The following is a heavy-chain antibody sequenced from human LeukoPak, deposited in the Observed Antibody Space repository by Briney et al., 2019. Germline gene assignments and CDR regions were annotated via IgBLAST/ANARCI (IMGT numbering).Heavy chain of an antibody. V-gene: IGHV4-34*01. D-gene: IGHD3-10*01. CDR3: ARGFSRGLYYYYGMDV. Sequence: SETLSLTCAVYGGSFSGYYWSWIRQPPGKGLEWNGEINHSGSTNYNPSLKSRVTISVDTSKNQFSLKLSSVTAADTAVYYCARGFSRGLYYYYGMDVWGQGTTVTVSS. J-gene: IGHJ6*02. CDR1: GGSFSGYY. CDR2: INHSGST.